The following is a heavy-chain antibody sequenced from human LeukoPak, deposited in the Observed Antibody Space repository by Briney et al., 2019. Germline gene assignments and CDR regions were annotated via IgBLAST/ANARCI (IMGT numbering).Heavy chain of an antibody. D-gene: IGHD2-2*02. CDR3: ASTSYCSSTSCYNPPGY. V-gene: IGHV1-18*01. J-gene: IGHJ4*02. CDR2: ISAYNGNT. CDR1: GYTFTSYG. Sequence: ASVKVSCKASGYTFTSYGISWVRQAPGPGLEWMGWISAYNGNTNYAQKLQGRVTMTTDTSTSTDYMELRSLRSDDRAVYYCASTSYCSSTSCYNPPGYWGQGTLVTVSS.